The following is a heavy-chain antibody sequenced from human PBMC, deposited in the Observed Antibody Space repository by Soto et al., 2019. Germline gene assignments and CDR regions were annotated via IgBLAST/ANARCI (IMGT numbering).Heavy chain of an antibody. CDR1: GGSFSGYY. Sequence: SETLSLTCAVYGGSFSGYYWSWIRQPPGKGLEWIGEINHSGSTNYNPSLKSRVTISVDTSKDQSSLKLSSVTAADTAVYYCARDSSGYYPFDYWGQGTLVTVSS. J-gene: IGHJ4*02. V-gene: IGHV4-34*01. D-gene: IGHD3-22*01. CDR3: ARDSSGYYPFDY. CDR2: INHSGST.